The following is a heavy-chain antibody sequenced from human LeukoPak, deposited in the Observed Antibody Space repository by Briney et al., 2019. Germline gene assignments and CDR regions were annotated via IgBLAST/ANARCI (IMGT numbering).Heavy chain of an antibody. V-gene: IGHV1-69*13. Sequence: SVKVSCKASGGTFSSYAISWVRQAPGQGLEWMGGIIPIFGTANYAQKFQGRVTTTADESTSTAYMELSSLRSEDTAVYYCARGRIAVAGLFDYWGQGTLVTVSS. D-gene: IGHD6-19*01. CDR2: IIPIFGTA. J-gene: IGHJ4*02. CDR3: ARGRIAVAGLFDY. CDR1: GGTFSSYA.